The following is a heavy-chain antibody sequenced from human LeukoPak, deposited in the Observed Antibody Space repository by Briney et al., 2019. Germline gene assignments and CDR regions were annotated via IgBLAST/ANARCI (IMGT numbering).Heavy chain of an antibody. J-gene: IGHJ4*02. V-gene: IGHV3-48*01. D-gene: IGHD6-6*01. Sequence: GGSLRLSCAASGFTFSNYGMNWVRQAPGKGLEWVSYISSTSNTKDYADSVKGRFTISRDNAKNSLYLQVNSLRVEDTAIYYCARGGAARPDYWGQGTLVTVSS. CDR2: ISSTSNTK. CDR1: GFTFSNYG. CDR3: ARGGAARPDY.